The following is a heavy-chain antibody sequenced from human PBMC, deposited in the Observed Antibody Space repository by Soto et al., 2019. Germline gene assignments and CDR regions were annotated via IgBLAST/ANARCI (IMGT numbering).Heavy chain of an antibody. J-gene: IGHJ4*02. D-gene: IGHD6-13*01. V-gene: IGHV6-1*01. CDR3: ARSIAATAGTYFDS. Sequence: SQTLSLTCAISGDSVSTNSAAWHWIRQSPSRVLELLGRTYYRSRWFDDYAMSVRSRITINPDTFGNQFSLHLTSVTPDDTAMYYCARSIAATAGTYFDSWGQGTLVTVSS. CDR2: TYYRSRWFD. CDR1: GDSVSTNSAA.